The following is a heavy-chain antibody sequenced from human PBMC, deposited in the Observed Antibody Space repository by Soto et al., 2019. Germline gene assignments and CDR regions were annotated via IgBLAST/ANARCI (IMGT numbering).Heavy chain of an antibody. J-gene: IGHJ4*02. CDR2: IWVDGSNR. CDR3: AREGYCSGGRCYFDY. D-gene: IGHD2-15*01. Sequence: QVQLVESGGGVVQPGGSLRLSCAASGFTFSDYGMHWVRQAPGKGLEWVAVIWVDGSNRDYADSVKGRFTISRDNSKNMVYLQMNSLRAEDTAVYYCAREGYCSGGRCYFDYWGQGTLVTVSS. CDR1: GFTFSDYG. V-gene: IGHV3-33*01.